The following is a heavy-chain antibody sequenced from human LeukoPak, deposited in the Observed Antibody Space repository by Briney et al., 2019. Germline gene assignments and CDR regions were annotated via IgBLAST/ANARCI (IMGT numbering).Heavy chain of an antibody. J-gene: IGHJ4*02. D-gene: IGHD3-22*01. CDR2: IWYDASNK. Sequence: GGSLRLSCAASGFTFSDYGMHWVRQAPGKGLEWVAVIWYDASNKYYADSVKGRFTISRDNSKNTLYLQMNSLRAEDTAVYYCARVLNYYDSSGYYFSYWGQGTLVTVSS. CDR1: GFTFSDYG. CDR3: ARVLNYYDSSGYYFSY. V-gene: IGHV3-33*01.